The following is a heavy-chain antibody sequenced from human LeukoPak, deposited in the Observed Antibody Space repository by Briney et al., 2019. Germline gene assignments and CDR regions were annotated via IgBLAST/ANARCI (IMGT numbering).Heavy chain of an antibody. D-gene: IGHD5-18*01. CDR2: INWNGGST. CDR1: GFTFDDYG. CDR3: ARRPPGTAMPHYYYYYMDV. J-gene: IGHJ6*03. Sequence: GGSLRLSCAASGFTFDDYGMSWVRQAPGKGLEWVSGINWNGGSTGYADSVKGRFTISRDNAKNSLYLQMNSLRAEDTALYYCARRPPGTAMPHYYYYYMDVWGKGTTVTVSS. V-gene: IGHV3-20*04.